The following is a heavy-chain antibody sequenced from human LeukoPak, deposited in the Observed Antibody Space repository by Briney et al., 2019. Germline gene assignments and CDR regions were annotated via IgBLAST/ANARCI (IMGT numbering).Heavy chain of an antibody. J-gene: IGHJ6*02. V-gene: IGHV3-23*01. D-gene: IGHD3-3*01. CDR1: GFTFSSYA. CDR2: ISGSGGNT. Sequence: GGSLRLSCAASGFTFSSYAMSWVRQAPGKGLEWVSAISGSGGNTYYADSVKGRFTISRDNSKNTLYLQMNSLRAEDTAVYYCAKDTLYASYYYYGMDVWGQGTTVTVSS. CDR3: AKDTLYASYYYYGMDV.